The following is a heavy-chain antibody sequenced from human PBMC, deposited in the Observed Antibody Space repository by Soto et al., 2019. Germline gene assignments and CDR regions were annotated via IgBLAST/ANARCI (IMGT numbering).Heavy chain of an antibody. CDR1: GFTFSSFA. J-gene: IGHJ4*02. CDR2: ISGSGGDT. Sequence: EVQLLESGGGLVQPGGSLRLSCAASGFTFSSFALSWVRQAPGKGLQWVSAISGSGGDTDYADSVKGRFTISRDNSKNTLFLQMNSLRAEDTATYYSAGPGYSSQEWWGQGTLVTVSP. D-gene: IGHD5-12*01. V-gene: IGHV3-23*01. CDR3: AGPGYSSQEW.